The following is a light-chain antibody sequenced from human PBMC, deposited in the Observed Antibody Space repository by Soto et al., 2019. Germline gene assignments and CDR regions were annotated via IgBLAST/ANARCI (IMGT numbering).Light chain of an antibody. CDR2: EVN. Sequence: QSVLTQPASVSGSPGQSITISCTGTSSDVGGYNYVSWYQQHPGKAPKLMIYEVNNRPSGVSNRFSGSKSVNTASLTISGLQAEDEADYYCSSYTSSDTDVFGTGTKLTVL. V-gene: IGLV2-14*01. CDR3: SSYTSSDTDV. J-gene: IGLJ1*01. CDR1: SSDVGGYNY.